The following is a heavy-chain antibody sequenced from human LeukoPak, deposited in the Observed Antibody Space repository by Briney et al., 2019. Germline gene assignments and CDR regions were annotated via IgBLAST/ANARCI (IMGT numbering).Heavy chain of an antibody. Sequence: SETLSLTCTVSGDSISSYYWSWIQQPPGKGLEWIGYIYYSGGTDYNPSLKSRVTISVDTSKNQFSLKLRSVTAADTAVYYCARHVTISGPYDASDIWGQGTMVTVSP. CDR2: IYYSGGT. CDR3: ARHVTISGPYDASDI. D-gene: IGHD5-24*01. J-gene: IGHJ3*02. V-gene: IGHV4-59*08. CDR1: GDSISSYY.